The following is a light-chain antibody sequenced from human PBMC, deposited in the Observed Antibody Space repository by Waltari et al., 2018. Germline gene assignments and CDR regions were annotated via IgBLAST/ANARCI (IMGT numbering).Light chain of an antibody. CDR2: KVS. V-gene: IGKV1-5*03. Sequence: DIQMTQSPSTLSASVGDRVTIPCRASQSISDWLAWYQQKPGTAPKLLIYKVSKLESGVPSRFSGSGSGTEFTLTISSLQPDDFATYYCQQYDRFSGTFGPGTKVEIK. CDR3: QQYDRFSGT. J-gene: IGKJ1*01. CDR1: QSISDW.